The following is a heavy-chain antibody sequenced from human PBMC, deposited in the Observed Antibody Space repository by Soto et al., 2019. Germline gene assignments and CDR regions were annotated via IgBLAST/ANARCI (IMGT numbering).Heavy chain of an antibody. CDR1: GFSVSSYS. V-gene: IGHV3-21*01. CDR3: ASPFGNSGAY. D-gene: IGHD4-4*01. CDR2: ITSSGSDI. J-gene: IGHJ4*02. Sequence: EVQLVESGGGLVKPGGSLRLSCAASGFSVSSYSMHWVRQAPGKGLEWVSSITSSGSDIYYADSVKGRFTISRDNTKNTLYLQINSLRAEDTAVYSCASPFGNSGAYWGQGTLVTVSS.